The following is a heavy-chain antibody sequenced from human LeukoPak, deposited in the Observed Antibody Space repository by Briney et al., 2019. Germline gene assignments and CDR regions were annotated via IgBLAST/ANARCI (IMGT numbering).Heavy chain of an antibody. D-gene: IGHD1-26*01. CDR2: INPNSGGT. CDR3: ARGKFVAAGATSGAVDY. Sequence: ASVKVSCKASGYTITGYYMHWVRQAPGQGLEWMGRINPNSGGTNYAQKFQGRVTMTRDTSVSTAYMELSRLRSDDTAVYYCARGKFVAAGATSGAVDYWGQGTLVTVSS. CDR1: GYTITGYY. V-gene: IGHV1-2*06. J-gene: IGHJ4*02.